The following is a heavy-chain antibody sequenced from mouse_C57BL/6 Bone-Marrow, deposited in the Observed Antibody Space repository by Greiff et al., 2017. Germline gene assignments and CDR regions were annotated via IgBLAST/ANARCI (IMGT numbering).Heavy chain of an antibody. CDR2: INPNYGTT. J-gene: IGHJ2*01. Sequence: VQLQQSGPELVKPGASVKISCKASGYSFTNYNMNWVKQSNGKSLEWIGVINPNYGTTSYNQKFKGQATLTVDQSSSTAYMQLNSLTSEDSAVYYCATYDGSSGYYLDYWGQGTTLTVSS. D-gene: IGHD1-1*02. CDR3: ATYDGSSGYYLDY. CDR1: GYSFTNYN. V-gene: IGHV1-39*01.